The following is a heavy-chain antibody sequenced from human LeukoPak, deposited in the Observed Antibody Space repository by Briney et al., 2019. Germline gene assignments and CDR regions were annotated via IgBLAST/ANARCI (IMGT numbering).Heavy chain of an antibody. CDR3: ARDLVPYYDFWSGPTLGYFDY. Sequence: PSETLSLTCTVSGGSISSGDYYWSWIRQPPGKGLEWIGSIYYSGSTYYNPSLKSRVTISVDTSKNQFSLKLSSVTAADTAVYYCARDLVPYYDFWSGPTLGYFDYWGQGTLVTVSS. CDR2: IYYSGST. CDR1: GGSISSGDYY. D-gene: IGHD3-3*01. V-gene: IGHV4-30-4*08. J-gene: IGHJ4*02.